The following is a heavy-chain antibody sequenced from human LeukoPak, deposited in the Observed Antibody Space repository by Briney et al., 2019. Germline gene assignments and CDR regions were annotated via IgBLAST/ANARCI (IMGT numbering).Heavy chain of an antibody. D-gene: IGHD6-6*01. CDR3: ARVLTARFTGGVY. V-gene: IGHV3-30*02. CDR2: IRYDGSNK. J-gene: IGHJ4*02. CDR1: GFTFSSYG. Sequence: GGSLRLSCAASGFTFSSYGMHWVRQAPGKGLEWVAFIRYDGSNKYYADSVKGRFTISRDNSKNTLYLQMNSLRAEDTAVYYCARVLTARFTGGVYWGQGTLVTVSS.